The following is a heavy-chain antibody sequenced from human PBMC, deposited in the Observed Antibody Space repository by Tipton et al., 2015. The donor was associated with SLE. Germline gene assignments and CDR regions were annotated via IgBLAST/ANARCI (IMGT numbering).Heavy chain of an antibody. CDR2: IYYSGST. V-gene: IGHV4-59*08. D-gene: IGHD4-17*01. Sequence: TLSLTCTVSGGSVSGYYWSWIRQPPGKGLEWIGYIYYSGSTNYNPSLKSRLTLSVDTSKNQFSLKLSSVTAADTAVYYCARQEDYGALYYFDYWGQGTLVTVSS. J-gene: IGHJ4*02. CDR3: ARQEDYGALYYFDY. CDR1: GGSVSGYY.